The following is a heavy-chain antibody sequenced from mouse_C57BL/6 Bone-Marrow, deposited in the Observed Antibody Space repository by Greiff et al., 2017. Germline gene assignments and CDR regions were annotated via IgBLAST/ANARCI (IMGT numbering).Heavy chain of an antibody. CDR1: GYTFTSYW. Sequence: QVQLQQPGAELVKPGASVKMSCKASGYTFTSYWITWVKQRPGQGLEWIGDIYPGSGSTNYNEKFKSKATLTVDTSSRTAYMQLSSLTSEDSAVYYCARGGIYYGNYGFAYWGQGTLVTVSA. V-gene: IGHV1-55*01. CDR2: IYPGSGST. CDR3: ARGGIYYGNYGFAY. D-gene: IGHD2-1*01. J-gene: IGHJ3*01.